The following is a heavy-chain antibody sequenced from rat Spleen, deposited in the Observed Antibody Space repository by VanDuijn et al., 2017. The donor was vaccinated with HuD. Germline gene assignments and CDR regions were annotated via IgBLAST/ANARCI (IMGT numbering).Heavy chain of an antibody. D-gene: IGHD1-2*01. CDR1: GFTFSTNW. J-gene: IGHJ2*01. Sequence: EVQLVESGGGLVQPGSPLKLSCAASGFTFSTNWLNWIRQAPGKGLEWVASITYEGSSTYYGDSVKGRFTISRDNAKSTLYLQMDSLRSEDTATYYCARPDYSRFDYWGQGVMVTVSS. CDR2: ITYEGSST. V-gene: IGHV5-29*01. CDR3: ARPDYSRFDY.